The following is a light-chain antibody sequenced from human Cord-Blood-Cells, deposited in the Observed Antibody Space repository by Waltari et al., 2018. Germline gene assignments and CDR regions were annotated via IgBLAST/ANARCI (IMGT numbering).Light chain of an antibody. Sequence: QSALTQPASVSGSPGHSITISCTGTSRDVGSYNLVSWYHQHPGKAPNLMIYEGSKRPSGISNRFSGSKSGNTASLTISGLQAEDEADYYCCSYAGSSTLVFGGGTKLTVL. V-gene: IGLV2-23*01. CDR1: SRDVGSYNL. CDR3: CSYAGSSTLV. CDR2: EGS. J-gene: IGLJ3*02.